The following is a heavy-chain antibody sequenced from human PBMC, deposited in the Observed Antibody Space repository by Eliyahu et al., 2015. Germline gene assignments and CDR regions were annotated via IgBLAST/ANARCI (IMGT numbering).Heavy chain of an antibody. V-gene: IGHV4-59*02. CDR3: ARDSSGWYGAIDY. CDR2: IYYSGST. J-gene: IGHJ4*02. CDR1: GVSVNTYY. D-gene: IGHD6-19*01. Sequence: QVQLQESGPGLVKPSETLSLTCXVSGVSVNTYYWSWIRQPPGKGLEWIGYIYYSGSTNYNPSLKSRASISVDTSKNQFSLKLNSVTAADTAVYYCARDSSGWYGAIDYWGQGTLVTVSS.